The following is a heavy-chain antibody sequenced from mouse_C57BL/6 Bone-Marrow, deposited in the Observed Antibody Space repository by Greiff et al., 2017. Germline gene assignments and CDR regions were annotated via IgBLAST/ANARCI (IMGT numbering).Heavy chain of an antibody. CDR2: IRSKSNNYAT. Sequence: GGGLVQPKGSLKLSCAASGFSFNTYAMNWVRQAPGKGLEWVARIRSKSNNYATYYADSVKDRFTISRDDSESMLYLQMNNLKTEDTAMYYCVRLGGDGNCMGYDAMDYWGQGTSGTVSS. D-gene: IGHD2-1*01. J-gene: IGHJ4*01. V-gene: IGHV10-1*01. CDR3: VRLGGDGNCMGYDAMDY. CDR1: GFSFNTYA.